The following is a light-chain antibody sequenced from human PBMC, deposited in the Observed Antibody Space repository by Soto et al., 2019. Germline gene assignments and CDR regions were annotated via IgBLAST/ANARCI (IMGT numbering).Light chain of an antibody. V-gene: IGLV1-44*01. CDR3: AAWDDSLNDAV. J-gene: IGLJ7*01. CDR2: SNN. Sequence: QSVLTQPPSASGTPGQRVTISCSGTSYNIGSNTVNWYQQLPGTAPKLLIYSNNQRPSGVPVRFSGSKSGTSASLAISGLQSEDEADYYCAAWDDSLNDAVFGGGTQLTVL. CDR1: SYNIGSNT.